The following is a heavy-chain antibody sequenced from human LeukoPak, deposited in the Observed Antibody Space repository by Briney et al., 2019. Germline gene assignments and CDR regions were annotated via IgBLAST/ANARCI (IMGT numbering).Heavy chain of an antibody. CDR2: FDPEDGET. CDR3: ATLLRSGHMDWFDP. CDR1: GYTLTELS. D-gene: IGHD3-10*02. J-gene: IGHJ5*02. V-gene: IGHV1-24*01. Sequence: GASVKVSCKVSGYTLTELSMHWVRQAPGKGLEWMGGFDPEDGETIYARKFQGRVTMTEDTSTDTAYMELSSLRSEDTAVYYCATLLRSGHMDWFDPWGQGTLVTVSS.